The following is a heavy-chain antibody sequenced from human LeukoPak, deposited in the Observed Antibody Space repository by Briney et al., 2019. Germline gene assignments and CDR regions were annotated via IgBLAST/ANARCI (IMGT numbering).Heavy chain of an antibody. CDR3: ARDKDSSSWPYYYYYGMDV. CDR1: GFTFSSYS. CDR2: ISSSSSYI. J-gene: IGHJ6*02. D-gene: IGHD6-13*01. Sequence: KTGGSLRLSCAASGFTFSSYSMNWVRQAPGKGLEWVSSISSSSSYIYYADSVKGRFTISRDNAKNSLYLQMNSLRAEDTAVYYCARDKDSSSWPYYYYYGMDVWGQGTTVTVSS. V-gene: IGHV3-21*01.